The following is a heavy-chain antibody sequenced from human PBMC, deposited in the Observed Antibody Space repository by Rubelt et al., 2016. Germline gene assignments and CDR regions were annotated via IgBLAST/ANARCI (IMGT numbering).Heavy chain of an antibody. CDR1: GGSISSYY. D-gene: IGHD2-15*01. V-gene: IGHV4-59*08. CDR3: ARLLGYEFDA. Sequence: QLQLQESGPGLVKPSETLSLTCTVSGGSISSYYWSWILLLPGKGLEWIGSIFHCGSTYYNPSLKSLVTVEGSPSKNQFSLNLSSVTAADTAVYDCARLLGYEFDAWGQGKQVTVSS. J-gene: IGHJ5*02. CDR2: IFHCGST.